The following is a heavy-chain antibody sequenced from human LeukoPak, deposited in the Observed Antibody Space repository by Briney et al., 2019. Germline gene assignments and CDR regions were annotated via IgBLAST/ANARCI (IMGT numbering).Heavy chain of an antibody. CDR3: ARGLRGSSSSFYFDY. D-gene: IGHD6-6*01. CDR2: INPNSGGT. V-gene: IGHV1-2*02. Sequence: ASVKVSCKASGYTFTGYKMHWVRQAPGQGLKWMGWINPNSGGTNYAQKFQGRVTMTRDTSISTAYMELSRLRSDDTAVYYCARGLRGSSSSFYFDYWGQGTLVTVSS. J-gene: IGHJ4*02. CDR1: GYTFTGYK.